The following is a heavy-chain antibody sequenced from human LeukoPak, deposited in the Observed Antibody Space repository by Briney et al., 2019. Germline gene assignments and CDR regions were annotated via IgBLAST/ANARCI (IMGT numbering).Heavy chain of an antibody. Sequence: GGSLRLSRAASGFTFSSFAMSWVRQAPGKGLEWVSAISGTGDNTHYADSVKGRFTISRDNSKNTLYLQMNSLRAEDTAVYYCAKDQETYYDILTGYYISGYWGQGTLVTVSS. V-gene: IGHV3-23*01. CDR1: GFTFSSFA. CDR2: ISGTGDNT. CDR3: AKDQETYYDILTGYYISGY. D-gene: IGHD3-9*01. J-gene: IGHJ4*02.